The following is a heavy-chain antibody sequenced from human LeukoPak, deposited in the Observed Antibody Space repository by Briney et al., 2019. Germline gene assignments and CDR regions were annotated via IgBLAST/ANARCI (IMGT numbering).Heavy chain of an antibody. V-gene: IGHV3-23*01. CDR2: ISNSASST. Sequence: GGSLRLSCAASGFISSSYWMTWVRQAPGQGLEWVSTISNSASSTYYADSVKGRFTISRDNSKNTLYLQMNSLRAEDTAVYYCANSRGVTTNFDYWGQGTLVTVSS. D-gene: IGHD4-17*01. CDR3: ANSRGVTTNFDY. CDR1: GFISSSYW. J-gene: IGHJ4*02.